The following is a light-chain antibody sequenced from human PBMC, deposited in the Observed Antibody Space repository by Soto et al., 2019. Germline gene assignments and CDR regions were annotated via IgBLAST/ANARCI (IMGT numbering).Light chain of an antibody. CDR1: QSVSSN. V-gene: IGKV3-15*01. CDR2: DAS. J-gene: IGKJ4*01. Sequence: EIVMTLSPATLSVSPGERATLSCRASQSVSSNLAWYQQKPGQAPRLLIYDASTRATGIPARFSGSGSGTEYTLTISSLQSEDSAVYYCQQCSWHPFTVTFGGGTKVEIK. CDR3: QQCSWHPFTVT.